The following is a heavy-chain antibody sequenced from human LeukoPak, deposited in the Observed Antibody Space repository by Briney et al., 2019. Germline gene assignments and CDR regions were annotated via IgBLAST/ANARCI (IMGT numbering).Heavy chain of an antibody. CDR1: GFTFSSYW. V-gene: IGHV3-74*01. J-gene: IGHJ5*02. CDR2: ISTDGSST. Sequence: GGSLRLSCAASGFTFSSYWMHWVRQGPGRGLVWVSRISTDGSSTDYADSVKGRFTISRENAKNTLYLQMNSLRAEDTAVYYCARTRTLPIAGGFDTWGQGSLVTVSS. CDR3: ARTRTLPIAGGFDT. D-gene: IGHD3-16*01.